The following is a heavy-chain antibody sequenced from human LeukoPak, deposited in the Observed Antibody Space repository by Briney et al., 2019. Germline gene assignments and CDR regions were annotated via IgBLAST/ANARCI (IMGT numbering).Heavy chain of an antibody. Sequence: PSQTPFPTLAVSWGSLRRGGFSRGWVPEPPGKGLGWIGYIYHSGSTYYNPSLKSRVTISVDRSKNQFSLKLSSVTAADTAVYYCARGGSYGDYVFDYWGQGTLVTVSS. J-gene: IGHJ4*02. D-gene: IGHD4-17*01. CDR2: IYHSGST. V-gene: IGHV4-30-2*01. CDR1: WGSLRRGGFS. CDR3: ARGGSYGDYVFDY.